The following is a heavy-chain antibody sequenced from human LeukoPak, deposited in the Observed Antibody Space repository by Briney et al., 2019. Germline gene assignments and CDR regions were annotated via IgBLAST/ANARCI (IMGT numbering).Heavy chain of an antibody. J-gene: IGHJ6*03. CDR2: ISSSSSTI. CDR3: ARDGTERITIFGVVIVESYMDV. V-gene: IGHV3-48*01. Sequence: GGSLRLSCAASGFTFSSYSMNWVRQAPGKGLEWVSYISSSSSTIYYADSVKGRFTISRDNAKNSLYLQMNSLRAEDTAVYYCARDGTERITIFGVVIVESYMDVWGKGTTVTVSS. D-gene: IGHD3-3*01. CDR1: GFTFSSYS.